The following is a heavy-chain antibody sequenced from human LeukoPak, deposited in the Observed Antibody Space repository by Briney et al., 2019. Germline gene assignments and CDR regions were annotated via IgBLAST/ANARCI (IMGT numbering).Heavy chain of an antibody. V-gene: IGHV1-46*01. Sequence: ASVKVSCKASGYTFTSYYIHWLRQAPGQGLEWMGIINPSGGSTKYAQKLQGRVTMSRDTSTSTVYMDLSSLRSEDTAVYYCARVGSSRDVYNFCFDYWGQGTLITVSS. CDR3: ARVGSSRDVYNFCFDY. J-gene: IGHJ4*02. CDR2: INPSGGST. CDR1: GYTFTSYY. D-gene: IGHD5-24*01.